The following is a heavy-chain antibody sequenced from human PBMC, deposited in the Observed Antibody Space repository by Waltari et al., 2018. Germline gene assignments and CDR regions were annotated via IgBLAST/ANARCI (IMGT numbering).Heavy chain of an antibody. CDR3: ARQKMVRKVGWFDP. CDR2: IYPDDSDT. CDR1: GSGFSAFW. J-gene: IGHJ5*02. Sequence: EVQLVQSGVEVKKSGESLKISCKASGSGFSAFWIGWLRQIPGKGLEWMGLIYPDDSDTRYNPSFRGHVTMSVDRSSNTAYLQWSALKPSDSAIYYCARQKMVRKVGWFDPWGQGTLVSVSS. D-gene: IGHD3-10*01. V-gene: IGHV5-51*01.